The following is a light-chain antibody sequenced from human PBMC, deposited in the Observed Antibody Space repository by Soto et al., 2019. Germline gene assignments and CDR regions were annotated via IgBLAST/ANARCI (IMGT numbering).Light chain of an antibody. CDR3: QQANSFPLT. V-gene: IGKV1-12*01. J-gene: IGKJ4*01. CDR2: AAS. Sequence: DIQMTQSPSSVSASVGDRVTITCRASQGISSCLAWYQQKPGKDPKLLIYAASSLQSGVPSRFSGSGSETDFTLTISSLQPEDFATYYCQQANSFPLTFGRGTQVEIK. CDR1: QGISSC.